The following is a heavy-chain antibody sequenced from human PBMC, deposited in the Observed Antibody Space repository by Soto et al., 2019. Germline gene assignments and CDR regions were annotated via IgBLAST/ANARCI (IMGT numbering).Heavy chain of an antibody. Sequence: PXGSLGLSCAASGFTFSSYAMHGVRQAPGKGLEWVAVISYDGSNKYYADSVKGRFTISRDNSKNTLYLQMNSLRAEDTAVYYCARVGPEIFDYWGQGTLVTVSS. CDR1: GFTFSSYA. J-gene: IGHJ4*02. CDR3: ARVGPEIFDY. V-gene: IGHV3-30-3*01. CDR2: ISYDGSNK.